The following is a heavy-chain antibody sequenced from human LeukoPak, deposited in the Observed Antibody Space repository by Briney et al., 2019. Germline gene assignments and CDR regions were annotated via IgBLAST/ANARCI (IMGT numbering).Heavy chain of an antibody. CDR1: GYTFTSYD. V-gene: IGHV1-8*01. D-gene: IGHD2-2*01. J-gene: IGHJ4*02. Sequence: ASVKVSCKASGYTFTSYDINWVRQATGQGLEWMGWMNPNSGNIGYAQKFQGRVTMTTDTSTSTAYMELRSLRSDDTAVYYCAALVPAGELGYWGQGTLVTVSS. CDR2: MNPNSGNI. CDR3: AALVPAGELGY.